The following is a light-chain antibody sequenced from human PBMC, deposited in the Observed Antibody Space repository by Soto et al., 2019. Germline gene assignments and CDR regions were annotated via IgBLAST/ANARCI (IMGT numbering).Light chain of an antibody. CDR3: QQYYSYPPT. CDR1: QGISSY. J-gene: IGKJ4*01. V-gene: IGKV1-8*01. Sequence: AIRMTQSPSSLSASTGDRFTITCRASQGISSYLAWYQQKPGKAPKLLIYAASTLQSGVPSRFSGSGSWTDFTLTISCLQSEDFATYYCQQYYSYPPTFGGGTKVEIK. CDR2: AAS.